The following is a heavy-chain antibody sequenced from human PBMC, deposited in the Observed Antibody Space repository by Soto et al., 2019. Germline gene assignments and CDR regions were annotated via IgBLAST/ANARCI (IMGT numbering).Heavy chain of an antibody. V-gene: IGHV3-23*01. CDR1: GFTFSSYA. Sequence: PGGSLRLSCAASGFTFSSYAMSWVRQAPGKGLEWVSAISGSGGSTYYADSVKGRFTISRDNSKNTLYLQMNSLRAEDTAVYYCAKIPQGSFEVTVDAFDIWGQGTMVTVSS. CDR3: AKIPQGSFEVTVDAFDI. D-gene: IGHD3-9*01. J-gene: IGHJ3*02. CDR2: ISGSGGST.